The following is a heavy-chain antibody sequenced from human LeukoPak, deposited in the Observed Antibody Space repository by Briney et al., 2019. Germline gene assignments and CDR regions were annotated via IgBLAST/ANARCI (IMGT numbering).Heavy chain of an antibody. J-gene: IGHJ4*01. CDR2: ISSSSSYI. D-gene: IGHD3-10*01. CDR1: GFTFSRYS. V-gene: IGHV3-21*01. CDR3: ASTNYYGSGSYLDY. Sequence: PGGSLRLSCAASGFTFSRYSMNWVRRAPGKGLEWVSSISSSSSYIYYADSVKGRFTISRDNAKNSLYLQMNSLRAEDTAVYYCASTNYYGSGSYLDYWGHGTLVTVSS.